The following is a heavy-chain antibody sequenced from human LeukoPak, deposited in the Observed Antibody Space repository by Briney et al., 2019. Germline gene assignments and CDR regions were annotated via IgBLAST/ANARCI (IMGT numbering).Heavy chain of an antibody. D-gene: IGHD2-15*01. CDR1: GYSFTTFW. J-gene: IGHJ4*02. CDR2: IYPGDSET. V-gene: IGHV5-51*01. Sequence: GESLKISCKGSGYSFTTFWIAWVRQMPGKGLELMGIIYPGDSETIYNPSFQGQVSISADRSVSTAYLQWSSLKASDTAMYYCARQDCSGGGCRFDYWGQGTLVTVPS. CDR3: ARQDCSGGGCRFDY.